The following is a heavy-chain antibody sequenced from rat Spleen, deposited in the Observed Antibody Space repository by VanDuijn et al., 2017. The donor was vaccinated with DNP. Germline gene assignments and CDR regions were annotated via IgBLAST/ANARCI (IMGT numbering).Heavy chain of an antibody. CDR3: TTSLAGAPTL. J-gene: IGHJ2*01. V-gene: IGHV5-29*01. D-gene: IGHD4-1*01. Sequence: EVQLVETGGGLVQPGRSLKLSCVASGFTFSSYWMYWVRQAPGQGLEWVATISYDGSSTYYRDSVKGRFTISRDNAKSTLYLQMDSLRSEDTATYYCTTSLAGAPTLWGQGVMVTVSS. CDR1: GFTFSSYW. CDR2: ISYDGSST.